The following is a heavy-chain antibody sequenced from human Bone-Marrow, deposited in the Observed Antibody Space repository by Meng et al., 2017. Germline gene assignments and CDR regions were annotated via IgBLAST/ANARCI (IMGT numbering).Heavy chain of an antibody. CDR1: GGTFSSYA. V-gene: IGHV1-69*01. CDR2: IIPIFGTA. D-gene: IGHD1-26*01. J-gene: IGHJ1*01. CDR3: ARDLESGSYYNFQH. Sequence: QGQRVQAGAEVKKPGSSVKVPCKASGGTFSSYAISWLRQAPGQGLEWMGGIIPIFGTANYAQKFQGRVTITADESTSTAYMELSSLRSEDTAVYYCARDLESGSYYNFQHWGQGTLVTVSS.